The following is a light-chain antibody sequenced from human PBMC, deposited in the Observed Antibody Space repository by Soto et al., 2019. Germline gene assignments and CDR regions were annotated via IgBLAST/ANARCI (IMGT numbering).Light chain of an antibody. V-gene: IGKV1-5*03. CDR1: QTIGRW. J-gene: IGKJ1*01. CDR2: EAS. CDR3: QQYSTFSRT. Sequence: DIQMIQSPSTLSASVGDRVTITCRASQTIGRWVAWYQQKEGKAPRLLIYEASNLEVGVPSRFSGSGSGTHFTLTINSLQPEDFAVYFCQQYSTFSRTFGQGTKVNTK.